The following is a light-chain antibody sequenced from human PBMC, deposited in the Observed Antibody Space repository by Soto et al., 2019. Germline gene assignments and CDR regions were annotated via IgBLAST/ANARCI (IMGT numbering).Light chain of an antibody. J-gene: IGKJ4*01. Sequence: DIQMTQSPSTLSAAVGDRVTMTCRASQSISRWLAWHHQKPGKAPRLLIYDASNLQRGVPSRFSGSGSGTDFTLTISSLQAEDVAVYHCQQFYDTPLTFGGGTKVDIK. CDR1: QSISRW. CDR2: DAS. V-gene: IGKV1-5*01. CDR3: QQFYDTPLT.